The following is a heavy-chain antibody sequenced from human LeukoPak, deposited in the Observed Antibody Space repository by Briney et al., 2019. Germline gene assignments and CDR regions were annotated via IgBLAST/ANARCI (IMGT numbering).Heavy chain of an antibody. CDR3: ARHDAYCSGGSCYYWYFDL. CDR2: IYHSGST. V-gene: IGHV4-38-2*01. D-gene: IGHD2-15*01. CDR1: GYSISSGYY. J-gene: IGHJ2*01. Sequence: SETLSLTCAVSGYSISSGYYWGWIRQPPGEGLEWIGSIYHSGSTYYNPSLKSRVTISVDTSKNQFSLKLSSVTAADTAMYYCARHDAYCSGGSCYYWYFDLWGRGTLVTVSS.